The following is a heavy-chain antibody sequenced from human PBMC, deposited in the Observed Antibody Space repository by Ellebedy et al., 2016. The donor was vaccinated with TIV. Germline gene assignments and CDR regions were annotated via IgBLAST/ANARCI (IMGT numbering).Heavy chain of an antibody. Sequence: SETLSLTCTVSGYSISSGYYWGWIRQPPGKGLEWIGSIYHSGSTYYNPSLKSRVTISVDTSKNQFSLKLSSVTPEDTAVYYCALSPRAGNNWFDPWGQGTLVTVSS. J-gene: IGHJ5*02. CDR1: GYSISSGYY. D-gene: IGHD6-19*01. CDR2: IYHSGST. CDR3: ALSPRAGNNWFDP. V-gene: IGHV4-38-2*02.